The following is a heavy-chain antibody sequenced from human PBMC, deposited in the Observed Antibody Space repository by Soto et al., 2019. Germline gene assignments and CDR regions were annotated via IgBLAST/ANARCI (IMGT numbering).Heavy chain of an antibody. D-gene: IGHD3-22*01. V-gene: IGHV1-2*02. Sequence: ASVKVSCKASGYTFTGYYIHWVRQAPGQGLEWMGWINPNSGGTNYAQKFQGRVTMTRDTSIGTAYMELSRLRSDDTAVYYCARRGYYYHTTAYNFAYWGQGTLVTAPQ. CDR2: INPNSGGT. CDR3: ARRGYYYHTTAYNFAY. J-gene: IGHJ4*02. CDR1: GYTFTGYY.